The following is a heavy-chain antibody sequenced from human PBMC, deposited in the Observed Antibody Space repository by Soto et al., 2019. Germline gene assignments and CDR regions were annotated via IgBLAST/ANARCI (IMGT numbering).Heavy chain of an antibody. D-gene: IGHD3-3*01. J-gene: IGHJ4*02. V-gene: IGHV3-74*01. CDR3: ARDSGGIVGVVIIRYYFDD. CDR1: GFTLSGYW. Sequence: GGSLRLSCAASGFTLSGYWMHWVRQAPGKGLVWVSCISNDGITFYADSVKGRFTISRDDAKNTLYLQMNSLRAEDTAVYYCARDSGGIVGVVIIRYYFDDWGQGTLVTVSS. CDR2: ISNDGITF.